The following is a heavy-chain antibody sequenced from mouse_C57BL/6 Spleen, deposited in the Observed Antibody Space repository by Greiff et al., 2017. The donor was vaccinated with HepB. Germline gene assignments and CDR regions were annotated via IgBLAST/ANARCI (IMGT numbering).Heavy chain of an antibody. V-gene: IGHV1-5*01. CDR2: IYPGNSDT. Sequence: VHVKQSGTVLARPGASVKMSCKTSGYTFTSYWMHWVKQRPGQGLEWIGAIYPGNSDTSYNQKFKGKAKLTAVTSASTAYMYLSSMTNEDSAVYYCTSLNWVSFDYWGQGTTLTVSS. J-gene: IGHJ2*01. D-gene: IGHD4-1*01. CDR3: TSLNWVSFDY. CDR1: GYTFTSYW.